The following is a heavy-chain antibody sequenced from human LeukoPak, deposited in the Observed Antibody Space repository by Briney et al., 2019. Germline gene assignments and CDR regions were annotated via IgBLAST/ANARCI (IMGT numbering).Heavy chain of an antibody. Sequence: GASVTVSCKSSGYTFTSYDINWVRQATAQGHEWVGWMNPNSGNTGYAQKFQGRVTITRNTSISTAYMELSSLRSEDTAVYYCAITEWGRSDAFDIWGQGTMVTVSS. CDR1: GYTFTSYD. CDR2: MNPNSGNT. V-gene: IGHV1-8*03. J-gene: IGHJ3*02. CDR3: AITEWGRSDAFDI. D-gene: IGHD3-16*01.